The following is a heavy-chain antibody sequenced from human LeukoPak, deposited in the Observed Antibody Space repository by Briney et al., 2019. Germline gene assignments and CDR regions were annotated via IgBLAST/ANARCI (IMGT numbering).Heavy chain of an antibody. CDR1: GGSFSGYY. Sequence: SETLSLTCAVYGGSFSGYYWSWIRQPPGKGLEWIGEINHSGSTNYNPSLKSRVTISVDTTKNQFSLKLSSVTAADTAVYYCARDNGSGSYNWFDPWGQGTLVTVSS. V-gene: IGHV4-34*01. CDR2: INHSGST. CDR3: ARDNGSGSYNWFDP. J-gene: IGHJ5*02. D-gene: IGHD3-10*01.